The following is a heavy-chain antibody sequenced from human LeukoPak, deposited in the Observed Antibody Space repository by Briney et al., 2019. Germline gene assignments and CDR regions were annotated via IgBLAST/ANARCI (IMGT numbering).Heavy chain of an antibody. CDR1: GFTFSSVW. CDR3: ARVRDYYDSSGPAGY. Sequence: GVSLRLSCAASGFTFSSVWMHWVRQVPGKGLVWVSRIKSDGDSTSYADSVKGRFTISRDNAKSTLYLQMDSLRAEDTAVYYCARVRDYYDSSGPAGYWGQGTLVTVSS. V-gene: IGHV3-74*01. D-gene: IGHD3-22*01. J-gene: IGHJ4*02. CDR2: IKSDGDST.